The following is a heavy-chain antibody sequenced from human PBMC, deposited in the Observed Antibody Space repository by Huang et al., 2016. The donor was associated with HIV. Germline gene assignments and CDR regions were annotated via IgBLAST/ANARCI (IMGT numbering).Heavy chain of an antibody. CDR3: AKSVVYYYYYMDV. J-gene: IGHJ6*03. Sequence: QVQLVESGGGVVQPGRSLRLSCVASGFTFSSYGMHWVRQTPGKVLEWVAVISYDGSNKYYADSVKGRFTIARDNSKNTLYLQMNSLRAEDTAVCYCAKSVVYYYYYMDVWGKGTTVTVSS. CDR2: ISYDGSNK. D-gene: IGHD2-21*01. CDR1: GFTFSSYG. V-gene: IGHV3-30*18.